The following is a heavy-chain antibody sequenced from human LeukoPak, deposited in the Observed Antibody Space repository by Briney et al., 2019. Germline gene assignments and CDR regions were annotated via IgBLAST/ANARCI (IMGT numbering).Heavy chain of an antibody. CDR3: ARWGTMVRGVYIFDY. J-gene: IGHJ4*02. V-gene: IGHV3-7*01. CDR1: GFTFSSYA. CDR2: IKQDGSEK. Sequence: PGGSLRLSCAASGFTFSSYAMSWVRQAPGKGLEWVANIKQDGSEKYYVDSVKGRFTISRDNAKNSLYLQMNSLRAEDTAVYYCARWGTMVRGVYIFDYWGQGTLVTVSS. D-gene: IGHD3-10*01.